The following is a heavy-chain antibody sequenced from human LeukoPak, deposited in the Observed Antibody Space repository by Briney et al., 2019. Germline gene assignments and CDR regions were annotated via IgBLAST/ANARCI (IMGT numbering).Heavy chain of an antibody. V-gene: IGHV7-4-1*02. CDR2: INTNTGNP. D-gene: IGHD6-13*01. Sequence: GASVTVSCTASGYTFTTYAMNWVRQAPGQGLEWMGWINTNTGNPTYAQGFTGRFVFSLDTSVSTAYLQISSLKAEDTAVYYCAKEGQYSSSWYLGYWGQGTLVTVSS. CDR1: GYTFTTYA. CDR3: AKEGQYSSSWYLGY. J-gene: IGHJ4*02.